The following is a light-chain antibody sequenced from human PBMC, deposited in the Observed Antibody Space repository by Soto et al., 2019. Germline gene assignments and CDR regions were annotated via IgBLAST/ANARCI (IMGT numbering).Light chain of an antibody. CDR1: QSVSDTY. Sequence: EIVLTQSPGTLSLSPGERATLSCRASQSVSDTYLAWYQQKPGQAPRLLIYAASTRATDVPDRFSGSGSGTDXXXXXXXXXXXXXAVYYCQVYGYSPLFGXGTKX. CDR3: QVYGYSPL. J-gene: IGKJ4*01. CDR2: AAS. V-gene: IGKV3-20*01.